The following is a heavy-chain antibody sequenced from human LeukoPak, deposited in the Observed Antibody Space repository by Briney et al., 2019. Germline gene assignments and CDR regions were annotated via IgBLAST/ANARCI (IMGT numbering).Heavy chain of an antibody. Sequence: PGTSLRLSCAASGFTFSSDAMHWVRQAPGKGLEWVAIILSDGRNKYYADSVKGRFTISRDNSKNTLYLQMNSLRAEDTALYYCAKYRRNSWTTDYWGQGTLVTVSS. V-gene: IGHV3-30*18. CDR2: ILSDGRNK. D-gene: IGHD6-13*01. CDR3: AKYRRNSWTTDY. CDR1: GFTFSSDA. J-gene: IGHJ4*02.